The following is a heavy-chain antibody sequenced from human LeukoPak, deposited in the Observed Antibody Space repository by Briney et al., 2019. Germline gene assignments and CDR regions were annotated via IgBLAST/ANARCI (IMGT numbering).Heavy chain of an antibody. D-gene: IGHD6-19*01. Sequence: GGSLRLSCAASGFTFSTYGMHWVRQAPGKGLEWVAFIRYDGSSKYYGDSVKGRFTISRDNSKNTLYLQMNSLRAEDTAVYYCAKGTYSSGWYGALGAYFDYWGQGTLVTVSS. J-gene: IGHJ4*02. CDR3: AKGTYSSGWYGALGAYFDY. V-gene: IGHV3-30*02. CDR1: GFTFSTYG. CDR2: IRYDGSSK.